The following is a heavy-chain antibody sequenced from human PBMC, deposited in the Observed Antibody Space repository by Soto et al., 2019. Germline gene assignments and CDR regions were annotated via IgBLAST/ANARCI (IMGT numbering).Heavy chain of an antibody. CDR3: ARVPEYGGNTDAFDV. V-gene: IGHV1-69*13. CDR1: GGTFRTES. Sequence: QVHLVQSGAEVKKPGSSVKVSCKYSGGTFRTESINWVRQAPGQGLEWMGGILPFFGTADYAPRFQGRVTIIPDGATTPAYRELSSLTSQDTAVYFCARVPEYGGNTDAFDVWGQGTMVTVSS. CDR2: ILPFFGTA. D-gene: IGHD4-17*01. J-gene: IGHJ3*01.